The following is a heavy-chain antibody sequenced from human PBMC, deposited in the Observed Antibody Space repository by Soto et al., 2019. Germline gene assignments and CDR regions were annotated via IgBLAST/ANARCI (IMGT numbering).Heavy chain of an antibody. J-gene: IGHJ5*02. Sequence: SETLSLTCAVYGGSFSGYYWSWIRQPPGKGLEWIGEINHSGSTNYNPSHKSQVTISEDTSKNQFSLKLSSVIAADTAVYYCARVATIFGVVIAEWFDPWGQGTLVTVSS. D-gene: IGHD3-3*01. CDR1: GGSFSGYY. CDR3: ARVATIFGVVIAEWFDP. CDR2: INHSGST. V-gene: IGHV4-34*01.